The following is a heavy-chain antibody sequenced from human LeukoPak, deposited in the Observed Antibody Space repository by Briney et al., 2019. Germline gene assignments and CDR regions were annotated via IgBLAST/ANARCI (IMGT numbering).Heavy chain of an antibody. CDR3: ARLGYSSGWYPTL. Sequence: SETLSLTCTVSGGSISSYYWSWIRQPPGKGLEWIGYTYYSGSTNYNPSLKSRVTISVDTSKNQFSLKLSSVTAADTAVYYCARLGYSSGWYPTLWGQGTLVTVSS. J-gene: IGHJ4*02. CDR1: GGSISSYY. CDR2: TYYSGST. D-gene: IGHD6-19*01. V-gene: IGHV4-59*08.